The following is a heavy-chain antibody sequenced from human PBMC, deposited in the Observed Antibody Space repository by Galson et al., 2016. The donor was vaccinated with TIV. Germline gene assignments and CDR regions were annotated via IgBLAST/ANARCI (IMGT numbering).Heavy chain of an antibody. Sequence: SLRLSSAGSGFIFSSYWMAWVRQGPGKGLEWVANINQDGSVKNYVDSVKGRFTISRDNAKNSVNLQMNSLRAEDTAVYFCARAWAGSESYWGQGILVTVSS. CDR2: INQDGSVK. D-gene: IGHD3-10*01. J-gene: IGHJ4*02. CDR1: GFIFSSYW. V-gene: IGHV3-7*03. CDR3: ARAWAGSESY.